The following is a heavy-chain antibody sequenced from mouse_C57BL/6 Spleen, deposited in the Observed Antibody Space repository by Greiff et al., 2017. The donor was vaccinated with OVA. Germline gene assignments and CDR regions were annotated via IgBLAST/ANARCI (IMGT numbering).Heavy chain of an antibody. Sequence: EVQRVESGGGLVKPGGSLKLSCAASGFTFSDYGMHWVRQAPEKGLEWVAYISSGSSTIYYADTVKGRFPISRDNAKNTLFLQMTRLRSEDTAIYYCARRPFDYWGQGTTLTVSS. CDR2: ISSGSSTI. CDR1: GFTFSDYG. CDR3: ARRPFDY. J-gene: IGHJ2*01. V-gene: IGHV5-17*01.